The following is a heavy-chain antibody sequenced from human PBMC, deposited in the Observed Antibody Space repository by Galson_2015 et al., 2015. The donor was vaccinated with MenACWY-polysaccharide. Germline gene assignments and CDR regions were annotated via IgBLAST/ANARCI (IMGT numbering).Heavy chain of an antibody. CDR2: IYYTGRS. V-gene: IGHV4-31*11. Sequence: LSLTCAVSGASISSCSHYWSWFRQYPGKNLEWVAYIYYTGRSNYNPSLRSRVTISIDMSKNQFSLNLSSVTAADTAVYFCAGIPATETSYGWFDPWGQGTLVTVSS. CDR1: GASISSCSHY. CDR3: AGIPATETSYGWFDP. D-gene: IGHD4-17*01. J-gene: IGHJ5*02.